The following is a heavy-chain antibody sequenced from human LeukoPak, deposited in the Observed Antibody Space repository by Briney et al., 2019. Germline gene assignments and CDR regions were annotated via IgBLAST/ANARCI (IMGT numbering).Heavy chain of an antibody. D-gene: IGHD5-18*01. CDR2: IKNDGSTT. CDR3: AREGAAMAPRYFDH. J-gene: IGHJ4*02. V-gene: IGHV3-74*01. CDR1: GFTFSSYW. Sequence: GGSLRLSCAASGFTFSSYWMLWVRQIPGKGLLWVSRIKNDGSTTTYADSVKGRFTISRDNAKNMLYLQMNSLRPEDTAVYYCAREGAAMAPRYFDHWGQGTLATVSS.